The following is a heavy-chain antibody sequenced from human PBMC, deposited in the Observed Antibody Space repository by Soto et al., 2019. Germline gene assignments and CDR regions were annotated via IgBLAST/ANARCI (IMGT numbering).Heavy chain of an antibody. CDR2: ISANNGNT. CDR3: ARGQGDYVMPDAFDI. V-gene: IGHV1-18*01. J-gene: IGHJ3*02. CDR1: GYTFTSYG. D-gene: IGHD4-17*01. Sequence: ASVKVSCKASGYTFTSYGISWVRQAPGQGLEWMGWISANNGNTNYAQKFQGRVTMTRNTSISTAYMELSSLRSEDTAVYYCARGQGDYVMPDAFDIWGQGTMVTVSS.